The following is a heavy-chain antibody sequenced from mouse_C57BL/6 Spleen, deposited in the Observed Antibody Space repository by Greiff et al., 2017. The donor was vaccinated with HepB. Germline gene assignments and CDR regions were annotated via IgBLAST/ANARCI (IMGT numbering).Heavy chain of an antibody. J-gene: IGHJ2*01. CDR3: ARGATGTRVDY. V-gene: IGHV1-69*01. CDR1: GYTFTSYW. D-gene: IGHD4-1*02. Sequence: QVQLQQPGAELVMPGASVKLSCKASGYTFTSYWMHWVKQRPGQGLEWIGEIDPSDSYTNYNQKFKGKSTLTVDKSSSTAYMQLSSLTSGDSAVYYCARGATGTRVDYWGQGTTLTVSS. CDR2: IDPSDSYT.